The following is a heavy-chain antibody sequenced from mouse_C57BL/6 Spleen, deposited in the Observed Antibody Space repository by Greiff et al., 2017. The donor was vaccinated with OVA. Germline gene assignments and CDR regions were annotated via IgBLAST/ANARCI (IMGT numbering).Heavy chain of an antibody. V-gene: IGHV10-3*01. CDR2: IRSKSSNYAT. CDR3: VRDEAHYYYGSLFAY. CDR1: GFTFNTYA. Sequence: DVHLVESGGGLVQPKGSLKLSCAASGFTFNTYAMHWVRQAPGKGLEWVARIRSKSSNYATYYADSVKDRFTISRDDSQSMLYLQMNNLKTEDTAMDYCVRDEAHYYYGSLFAYWGQGTLVTVSA. J-gene: IGHJ3*01. D-gene: IGHD1-1*01.